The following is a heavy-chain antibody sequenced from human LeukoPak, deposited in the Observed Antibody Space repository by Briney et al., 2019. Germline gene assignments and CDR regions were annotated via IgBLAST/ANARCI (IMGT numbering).Heavy chain of an antibody. CDR3: ARGAVAPSLPFDY. D-gene: IGHD2-21*01. J-gene: IGHJ4*02. Sequence: SETLSLTCTVSGGSISSYHWSWIRQPPGKGLEWIGYIYYSGSTNHNPSLQSRVTISVDTSKNQFSLKLSSVTAADTAVYYCARGAVAPSLPFDYWGQGTLVTVSS. CDR2: IYYSGST. V-gene: IGHV4-59*01. CDR1: GGSISSYH.